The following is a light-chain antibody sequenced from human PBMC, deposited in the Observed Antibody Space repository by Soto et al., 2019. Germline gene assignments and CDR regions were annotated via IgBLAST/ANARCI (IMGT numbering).Light chain of an antibody. V-gene: IGKV3-20*01. CDR3: QQYGSSST. J-gene: IGKJ4*01. CDR2: GAS. CDR1: QSVSSSY. Sequence: EIVLTQSPGTLSLSPGERATLSCRASQSVSSSYLAWYQQKPGQAPRLLIYGASSRATGIPDRFSGSGSGTDFTLTISRLEPDDFAVYYCQQYGSSSTFGGGTKVETK.